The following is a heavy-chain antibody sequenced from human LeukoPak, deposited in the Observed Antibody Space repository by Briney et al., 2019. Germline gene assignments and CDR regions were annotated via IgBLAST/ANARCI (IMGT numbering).Heavy chain of an antibody. V-gene: IGHV3-7*03. D-gene: IGHD4-17*01. CDR1: GFTFSRYW. J-gene: IGHJ4*02. CDR2: IKQDESEK. CDR3: ARDGSRGGDNDN. Sequence: GGSLRLSCAASGFTFSRYWMNWVRQASGKGLEWVPKIKQDESEKYYVDSVKGRFTISRDNAKNSLYLQMNSLRAEDTAVYYCARDGSRGGDNDNWGQGTLVTVSS.